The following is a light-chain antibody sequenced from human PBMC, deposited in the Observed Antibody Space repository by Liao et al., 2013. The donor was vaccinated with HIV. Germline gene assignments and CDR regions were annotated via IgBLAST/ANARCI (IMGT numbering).Light chain of an antibody. CDR3: QVWDTGSDQPV. CDR2: QDV. Sequence: SYELTQPPSVSVSPGQTATITCSGDKLGDKYACWFQQKPGQSPFLVIYQDVQRPSGIPERFSGSNFGNTATLTISGTQAVDEADYYCQVWDTGSDQPVFGGGTKLTVL. J-gene: IGLJ2*01. V-gene: IGLV3-1*01. CDR1: KLGDKY.